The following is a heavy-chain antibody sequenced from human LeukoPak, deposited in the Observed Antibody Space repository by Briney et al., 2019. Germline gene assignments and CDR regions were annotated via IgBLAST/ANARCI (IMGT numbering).Heavy chain of an antibody. V-gene: IGHV3-48*01. J-gene: IGHJ3*02. Sequence: PGGSLRLSCAASGFTFTIFGLNWVRQAPGEVPEWVSYIDARSGITYYADSVQGRFTISRDNAQESVFLQMNSLRADDTAVYYCARTYDFGRGPPGDAFDNWGPGTLVTVSS. D-gene: IGHD3-3*01. CDR1: GFTFTIFG. CDR3: ARTYDFGRGPPGDAFDN. CDR2: IDARSGIT.